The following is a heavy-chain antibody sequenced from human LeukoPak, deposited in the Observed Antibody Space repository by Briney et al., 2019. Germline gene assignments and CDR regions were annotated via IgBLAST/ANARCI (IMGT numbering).Heavy chain of an antibody. Sequence: GGSLRLSCAASGFTFSNYAMSWVRQAPGRGLEWVSAISGSGSSTYYADSVKGRFTISSDNSKNTLYLQMNSLRAEDTAVYYCARAYSGYDYWGQGTLVTVSS. V-gene: IGHV3-23*01. CDR3: ARAYSGYDY. J-gene: IGHJ4*02. D-gene: IGHD5-12*01. CDR2: ISGSGSST. CDR1: GFTFSNYA.